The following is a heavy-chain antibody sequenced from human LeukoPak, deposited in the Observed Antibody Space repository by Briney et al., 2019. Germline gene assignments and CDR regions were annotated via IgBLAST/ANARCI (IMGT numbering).Heavy chain of an antibody. CDR3: ARYSSSPPVGYYYMDV. Sequence: KFQGRVTITRDTSASTAYLQWSSLKASDTAMYYCARYSSSPPVGYYYMDVWGKGTTVTVSS. V-gene: IGHV1/OR15-3*02. J-gene: IGHJ6*03. D-gene: IGHD6-6*01.